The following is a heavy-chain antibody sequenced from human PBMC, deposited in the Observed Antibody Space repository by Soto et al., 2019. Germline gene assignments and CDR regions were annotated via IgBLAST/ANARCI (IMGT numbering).Heavy chain of an antibody. CDR1: GFIFNKYA. CDR3: LGATHYY. V-gene: IGHV3-64D*08. CDR2: ISSSGSNT. Sequence: GGSLRLSCAASGFIFNKYAMHWVRQAPGKGLEYVSVISSSGSNTYYADSVQGRFTISRDNSKNTLYLQMSSLRPEDTAMYYCLGATHYYRALGTLVTVSS. D-gene: IGHD1-26*01. J-gene: IGHJ4*02.